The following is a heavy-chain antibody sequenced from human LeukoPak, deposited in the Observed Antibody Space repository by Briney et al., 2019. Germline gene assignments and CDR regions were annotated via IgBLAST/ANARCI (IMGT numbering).Heavy chain of an antibody. CDR1: GFTFSNYA. CDR2: ISGSGGST. V-gene: IGHV3-23*01. Sequence: GGSLRLSCAASGFTFSNYAMSWVRQAPGKGPEWVSFISGSGGSTYYADSVKGRFTISRDNSKNTLHLQMNSLRAEDMAVYYCAKRSRGDYVPSYFDYWGQGTLVTVSS. CDR3: AKRSRGDYVPSYFDY. J-gene: IGHJ4*02. D-gene: IGHD4-17*01.